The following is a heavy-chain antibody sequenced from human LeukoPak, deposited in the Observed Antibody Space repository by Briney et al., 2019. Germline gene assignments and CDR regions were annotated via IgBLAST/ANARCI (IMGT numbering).Heavy chain of an antibody. Sequence: ASVKVSCKASGYTFTGYYMHWVRQAPGQGLEWMGWINPNSGGTNYAQKFQGRVTMTRDTSISTAYMELSGLRSDDTAVYYCASRAVTVVRGYYFDYWGQGTLVTVSS. CDR2: INPNSGGT. V-gene: IGHV1-2*02. CDR3: ASRAVTVVRGYYFDY. CDR1: GYTFTGYY. J-gene: IGHJ4*02. D-gene: IGHD4-23*01.